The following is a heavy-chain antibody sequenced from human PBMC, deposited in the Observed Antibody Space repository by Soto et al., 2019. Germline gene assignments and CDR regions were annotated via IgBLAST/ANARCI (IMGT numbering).Heavy chain of an antibody. D-gene: IGHD4-17*01. CDR2: IIPILGIA. CDR1: GGTFSSYT. Sequence: QVQLVQSGAEVKKPGSSVKVSCKASGGTFSSYTISWVRQAPGQGLEWMGRIIPILGIANYAQKFQGRVTITADKSTSTAYMELSSLRSEYTAVYYCARAVDGEKQKLCNWIDPWGQGTLVTVSS. CDR3: ARAVDGEKQKLCNWIDP. V-gene: IGHV1-69*02. J-gene: IGHJ5*02.